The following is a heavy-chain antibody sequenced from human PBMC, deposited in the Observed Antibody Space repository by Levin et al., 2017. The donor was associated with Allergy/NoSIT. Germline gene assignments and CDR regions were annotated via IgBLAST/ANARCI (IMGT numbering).Heavy chain of an antibody. CDR3: ARDLALDTAMDGYYYYGMDV. D-gene: IGHD5-18*01. Sequence: GGSLRLSCAASGFTFSSYGMHWVRQAPGKGLEWVAVIWYDGSNKYYADSVKGRFTISRDNSKNTLYLQMNSLRAEDTAVYYCARDLALDTAMDGYYYYGMDVWGQGTTVTVSS. CDR1: GFTFSSYG. J-gene: IGHJ6*02. V-gene: IGHV3-33*01. CDR2: IWYDGSNK.